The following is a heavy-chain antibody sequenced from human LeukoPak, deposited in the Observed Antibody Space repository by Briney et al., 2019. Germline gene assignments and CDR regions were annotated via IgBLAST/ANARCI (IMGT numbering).Heavy chain of an antibody. V-gene: IGHV1-2*02. CDR2: INPYSGDT. J-gene: IGHJ5*02. D-gene: IGHD3-10*01. Sequence: ASVKVSCKASGYIFTGYYMHWVRQAPGQGLEWMGWINPYSGDTNYAQKFQGRVTMTRDTSISTAYMELSRLRSDDTAVYYCARNMVRGVNGRNWFDPWGQGTLVTVSS. CDR3: ARNMVRGVNGRNWFDP. CDR1: GYIFTGYY.